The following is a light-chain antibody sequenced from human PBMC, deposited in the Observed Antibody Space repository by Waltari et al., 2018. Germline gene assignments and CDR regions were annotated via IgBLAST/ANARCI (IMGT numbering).Light chain of an antibody. CDR3: QQRRDWPLT. Sequence: DIVLTQSPAILSLSPGERASLSCRASQSVTNYLAWYKQKPGQAPRLLIYDTANRATGIPARFSGSGFGTDFTLTISSLEPEDFAVYYCQQRRDWPLTFGGGTKVEIK. J-gene: IGKJ4*01. CDR2: DTA. V-gene: IGKV3-11*01. CDR1: QSVTNY.